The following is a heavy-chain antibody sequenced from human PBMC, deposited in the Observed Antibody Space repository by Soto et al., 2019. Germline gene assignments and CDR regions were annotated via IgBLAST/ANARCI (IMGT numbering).Heavy chain of an antibody. J-gene: IGHJ4*02. Sequence: GGSLRLSCAASGFTVSSNYMSWVRQAPGKGLEWVSVIYSGGSTYYADSVKGRFTISRDNSKNTLYLQMNSLRAEDTAVYYCARDPNYYGSGSYGGNWGQGTLVTVSS. D-gene: IGHD3-10*01. V-gene: IGHV3-66*01. CDR3: ARDPNYYGSGSYGGN. CDR1: GFTVSSNY. CDR2: IYSGGST.